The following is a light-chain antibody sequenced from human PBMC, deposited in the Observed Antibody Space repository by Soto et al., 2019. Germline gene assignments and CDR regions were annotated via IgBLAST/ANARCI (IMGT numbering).Light chain of an antibody. CDR3: SSYTTSNTRQIV. CDR2: DVS. CDR1: SSDVGGYNY. Sequence: QSVLTQPASVSGSPGQSITISCTGTSSDVGGYNYVSWYQHHPGKAPKLMIYDVSNRPSGVSNRFSGSKSGNTASLTISGFDPEDDADYYCSSYTTSNTRQIVLGTGTKVTVL. J-gene: IGLJ1*01. V-gene: IGLV2-14*03.